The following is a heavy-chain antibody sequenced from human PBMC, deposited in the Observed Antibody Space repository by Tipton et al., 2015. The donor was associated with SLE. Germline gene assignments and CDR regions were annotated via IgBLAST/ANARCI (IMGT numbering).Heavy chain of an antibody. J-gene: IGHJ4*02. CDR2: IYYSGST. CDR3: ARLGIAVAGPTGD. D-gene: IGHD6-19*01. Sequence: LRLSCTVSGGSISSSSYYWGWIRQPPGKGLEWIGSIYYSGSTYYNPSLKSRVTISVDTSKNQFSLKLSSVTAADTAVYYCARLGIAVAGPTGDWGQGTLVAVSA. CDR1: GGSISSSSYY. V-gene: IGHV4-39*07.